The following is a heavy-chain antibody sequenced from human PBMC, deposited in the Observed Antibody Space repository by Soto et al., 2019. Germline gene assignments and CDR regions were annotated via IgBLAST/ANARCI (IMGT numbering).Heavy chain of an antibody. Sequence: EVQLVESGGGLVKPGGSLRLSCVGSGFTFSSYNINWVRQAPGKGLEWVSSISTSSTYIFYTDSVKARFTISRDNAKNSLYLQMNSLRGEYTTVYFCARGQGFSYGSSALDIWGLGTMVTVSS. V-gene: IGHV3-21*01. J-gene: IGHJ3*02. CDR2: ISTSSTYI. CDR1: GFTFSSYN. CDR3: ARGQGFSYGSSALDI. D-gene: IGHD5-18*01.